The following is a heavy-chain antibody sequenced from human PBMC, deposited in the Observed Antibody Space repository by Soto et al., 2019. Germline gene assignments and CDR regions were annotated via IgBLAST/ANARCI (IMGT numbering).Heavy chain of an antibody. CDR3: AKGKDYDFWSGYFTARYGMDV. CDR2: ISYDVSNK. Sequence: QVQLVESGGGVVQPGRSLRLSCAASGFTFSSYGMHWVRQAPGKGLEWVAVISYDVSNKDYADTVKGRFTISRDNSKNTLYLQMNSLRAEDTAVYYCAKGKDYDFWSGYFTARYGMDVWGQGTTVTVSS. V-gene: IGHV3-30*18. D-gene: IGHD3-3*01. J-gene: IGHJ6*02. CDR1: GFTFSSYG.